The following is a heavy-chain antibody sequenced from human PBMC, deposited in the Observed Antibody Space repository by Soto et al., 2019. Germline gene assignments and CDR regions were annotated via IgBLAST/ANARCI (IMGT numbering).Heavy chain of an antibody. D-gene: IGHD3-10*01. Sequence: SETLSLTCTVSGGSVSSGSYYWSWIRQPPGKGLEWIGYIYYSGSTNYNPSLKSRVTISVDTSKNQFSLKLSSVTAADTAVYYCARAITMVRGVPRWFDPWGQGTLVTVSS. V-gene: IGHV4-61*01. J-gene: IGHJ5*02. CDR1: GGSVSSGSYY. CDR2: IYYSGST. CDR3: ARAITMVRGVPRWFDP.